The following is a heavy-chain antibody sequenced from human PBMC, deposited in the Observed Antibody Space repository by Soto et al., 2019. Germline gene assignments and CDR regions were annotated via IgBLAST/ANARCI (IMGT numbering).Heavy chain of an antibody. CDR1: GYTFTTYA. CDR2: INAGNGNT. CDR3: ARNLMDYDILTGYSMAYYFDY. Sequence: QVQLVQSGAEVKKPGASVKVSCKASGYTFTTYAMHWVRQAPGQRREWMGWINAGNGNTKYSQKFQGRVTITRDTSASTAYMELSSLRSEDTAVYYCARNLMDYDILTGYSMAYYFDYWGQGTLVTVSS. D-gene: IGHD3-9*01. J-gene: IGHJ4*02. V-gene: IGHV1-3*01.